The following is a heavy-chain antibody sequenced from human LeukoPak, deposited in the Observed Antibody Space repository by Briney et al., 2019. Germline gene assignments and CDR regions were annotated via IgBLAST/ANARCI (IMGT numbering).Heavy chain of an antibody. Sequence: SETLSLTCSVSGYSISSGYSISSGYYWVWIRQPPGKGLEWIGSIYHAGITYYNSSLKSRVTISIDTSKNQFSLKLSSATAADTALYYCAGFTMIALFDDWGQGTLVTVSS. CDR1: GYSISSGYSISSGYY. J-gene: IGHJ4*02. CDR2: IYHAGIT. CDR3: AGFTMIALFDD. D-gene: IGHD3-22*01. V-gene: IGHV4-38-2*02.